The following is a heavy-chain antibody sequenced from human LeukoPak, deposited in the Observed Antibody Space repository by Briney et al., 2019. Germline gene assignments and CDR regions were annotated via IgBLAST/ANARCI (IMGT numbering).Heavy chain of an antibody. CDR1: GCTFSDYA. CDR2: ISWDGGST. D-gene: IGHD6-13*01. Sequence: GGSLRLSCAASGCTFSDYAMRWVRQAPGKGLEWVSLISWDGGSTYYADSVKGRFTISRDNSKNSLYLQMNSLRAEDTALYYCAKDNTPYSSSWFDAFDIWGQGTMVTVSS. J-gene: IGHJ3*02. V-gene: IGHV3-43D*03. CDR3: AKDNTPYSSSWFDAFDI.